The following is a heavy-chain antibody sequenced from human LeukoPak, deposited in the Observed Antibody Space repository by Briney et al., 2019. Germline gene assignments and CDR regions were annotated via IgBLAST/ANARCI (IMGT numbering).Heavy chain of an antibody. CDR1: GFIFSNYW. V-gene: IGHV3-7*01. CDR2: IKPDGSDK. CDR3: ARRAWALDY. J-gene: IGHJ4*02. D-gene: IGHD3-16*01. Sequence: GGSLRLSCAASGFIFSNYWMTWVRQAPGKGLEWAANIKPDGSDKYYVDSVKGRFTISRDDAKKSLYLQMNSLRAEDTAVYYCARRAWALDYWGQGTLVTVSS.